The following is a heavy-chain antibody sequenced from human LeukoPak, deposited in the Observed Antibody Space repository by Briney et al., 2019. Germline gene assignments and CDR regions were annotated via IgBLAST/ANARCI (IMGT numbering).Heavy chain of an antibody. D-gene: IGHD3-10*01. Sequence: PSENLSLTCTVSAGSISSYYWSWLRQPAGQGLEWIGRIYTSGSHNYNPSLKSRVTRSVDTSKNQFSLKLSSVTAADTAVYYGARSAYGSGSYNFDYWGQGTLVTVSS. J-gene: IGHJ4*02. CDR1: AGSISSYY. CDR2: IYTSGSH. V-gene: IGHV4-4*07. CDR3: ARSAYGSGSYNFDY.